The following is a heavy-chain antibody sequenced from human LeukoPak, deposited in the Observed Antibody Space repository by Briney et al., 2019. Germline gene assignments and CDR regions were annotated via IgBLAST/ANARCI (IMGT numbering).Heavy chain of an antibody. V-gene: IGHV3-23*01. Sequence: GGSLRLSCAASGFIFNSYGMNWVRQAPGKGLEWVSLISGSGGSTYYTDSVKGRFTISRDNSKNTVYLQMNSLRAEDTAVYYCAKGDRSGYDYFDYWGQGTLVTVSS. CDR2: ISGSGGST. D-gene: IGHD3-22*01. CDR1: GFIFNSYG. CDR3: AKGDRSGYDYFDY. J-gene: IGHJ4*02.